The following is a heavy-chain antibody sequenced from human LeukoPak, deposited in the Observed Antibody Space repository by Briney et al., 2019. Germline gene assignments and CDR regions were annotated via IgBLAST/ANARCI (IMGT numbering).Heavy chain of an antibody. CDR1: GDSISRYY. J-gene: IGHJ5*02. D-gene: IGHD1-26*01. Sequence: KPSETLSLTCTVSGDSISRYYWSWIRQPPGKGLEWIGYIFYSGSTNYNPSLESRVTISVDTSKNQFSLKLSSVTAADTAVYYCARGIIVGATWGENYNCFDPWGQGTLVTVSS. V-gene: IGHV4-59*01. CDR2: IFYSGST. CDR3: ARGIIVGATWGENYNCFDP.